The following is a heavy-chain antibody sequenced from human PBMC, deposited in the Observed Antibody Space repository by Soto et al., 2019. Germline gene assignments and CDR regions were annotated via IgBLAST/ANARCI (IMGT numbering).Heavy chain of an antibody. V-gene: IGHV1-3*01. CDR2: INDDNGYI. Sequence: AAVKVTFKATGYTFSHYAILWLRPAPAQSLEGMGCINDDNGYIKYSLKFKGRVTITWDTPATTAYLELSSLRSEDTAVYYCARSNTVSSSSWYTQFYGHDVFNIWGQGTTVTVSS. CDR3: ARSNTVSSSSWYTQFYGHDVFNI. CDR1: GYTFSHYA. J-gene: IGHJ3*02. D-gene: IGHD6-13*01.